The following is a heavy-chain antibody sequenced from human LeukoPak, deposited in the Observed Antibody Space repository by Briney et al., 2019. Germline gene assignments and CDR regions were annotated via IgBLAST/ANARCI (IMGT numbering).Heavy chain of an antibody. J-gene: IGHJ4*02. Sequence: GGSLRLSCAASGFTFSSYGMHWVRQAPGKGLEWVAVIWYDGSNKYYADSVKGRFTISRDNSKNTLYLQMNSLRAEDTAVYYCAGSGYSYGYSYWGQGTLVTVSS. CDR2: IWYDGSNK. D-gene: IGHD5-18*01. CDR3: AGSGYSYGYSY. CDR1: GFTFSSYG. V-gene: IGHV3-33*01.